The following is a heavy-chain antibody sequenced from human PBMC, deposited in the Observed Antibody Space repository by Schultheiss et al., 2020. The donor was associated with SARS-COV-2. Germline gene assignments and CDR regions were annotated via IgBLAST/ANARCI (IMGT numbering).Heavy chain of an antibody. CDR1: GGSFSGYY. Sequence: SETLSLTCGVNGGSFSGYYWGWIRQPPGKGLEWIGEIDHSGGTNYNPSLKSRVTISVDTSKNQFSLKLSSVTAADTAVYYCARENYGPLLNYGMDVWGQGTTVTVSS. CDR2: IDHSGGT. CDR3: ARENYGPLLNYGMDV. J-gene: IGHJ6*02. V-gene: IGHV4-34*01. D-gene: IGHD4-17*01.